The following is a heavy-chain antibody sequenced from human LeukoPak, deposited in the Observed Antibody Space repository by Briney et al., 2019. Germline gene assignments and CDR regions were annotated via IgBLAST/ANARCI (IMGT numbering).Heavy chain of an antibody. CDR2: ISYDGSNK. D-gene: IGHD3-3*01. CDR1: GFTFSSYG. J-gene: IGHJ4*02. CDR3: AKDRYYDFWSGYDY. Sequence: PGRSLRLSCAASGFTFSSYGMHWVRQAPRKGLEWVSVISYDGSNKYYADSVKGRFTISRDNSKNTLYLQMNSLRAEDTAVYYCAKDRYYDFWSGYDYWGQGTLVTVSS. V-gene: IGHV3-30*18.